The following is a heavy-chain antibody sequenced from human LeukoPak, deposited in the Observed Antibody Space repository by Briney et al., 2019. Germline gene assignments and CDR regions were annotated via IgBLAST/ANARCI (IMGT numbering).Heavy chain of an antibody. J-gene: IGHJ5*02. CDR2: IYYSGST. D-gene: IGHD2-2*01. V-gene: IGHV4-59*01. CDR3: ARQYQTTGWFDP. Sequence: SETLSLTCTVSGGSISSYYWSWIRQPPGKGLEWIGYIYYSGSTNYNPSLRSRVTISVDTSKNQFSLKLSSVTAADTAVYYCARQYQTTGWFDPWGQGTLVTVSS. CDR1: GGSISSYY.